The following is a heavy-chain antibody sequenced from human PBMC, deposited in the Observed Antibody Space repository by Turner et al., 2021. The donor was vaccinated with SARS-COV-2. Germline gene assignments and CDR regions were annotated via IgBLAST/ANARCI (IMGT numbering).Heavy chain of an antibody. Sequence: QVQLVQSGAEVKKPGASVKVSCKVSGYPLTELSMHWVLQAPGKGLEWMGGFDPEDAETIYAQKCQGRVTMTEDTSTDTAYMELSSLRSEDTAVYYCATGYAYCGGDCSIHYWGQGTLVAVSS. CDR1: GYPLTELS. D-gene: IGHD2-21*02. CDR2: FDPEDAET. V-gene: IGHV1-24*01. CDR3: ATGYAYCGGDCSIHY. J-gene: IGHJ4*02.